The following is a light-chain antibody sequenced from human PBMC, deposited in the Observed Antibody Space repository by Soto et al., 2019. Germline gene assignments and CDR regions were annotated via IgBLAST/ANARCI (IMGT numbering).Light chain of an antibody. CDR2: YDD. V-gene: IGLV1-36*01. CDR3: AAWDDSLNGYV. Sequence: QSVLTQPPSVSEAPRQRVTLSCSGSSSNIGTNAVNWYQQLPGKAPKLLIYYDDLLPSGVSDRFSGSKSGTSASLAISGLQSEDESDYYCAAWDDSLNGYVFGTGTKLTVL. J-gene: IGLJ1*01. CDR1: SSNIGTNA.